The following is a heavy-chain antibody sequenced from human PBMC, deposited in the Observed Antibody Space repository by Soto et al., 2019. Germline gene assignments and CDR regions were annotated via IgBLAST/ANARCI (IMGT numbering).Heavy chain of an antibody. CDR3: ARGTVGLYGDKRGAFDI. CDR1: GYTFTSYG. V-gene: IGHV1-18*01. Sequence: ASVKVSCKASGYTFTSYGISWVRQAPGQGLEWMGWISAYNGNTNYAQKLQGRVTMTTDTSTSTAYMELRSLRSDDTAVYYCARGTVGLYGDKRGAFDIWGQGTMVTVSS. J-gene: IGHJ3*02. D-gene: IGHD4-17*01. CDR2: ISAYNGNT.